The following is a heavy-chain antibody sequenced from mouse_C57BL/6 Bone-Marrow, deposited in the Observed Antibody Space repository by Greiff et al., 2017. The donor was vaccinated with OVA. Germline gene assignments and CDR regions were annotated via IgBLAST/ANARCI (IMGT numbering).Heavy chain of an antibody. D-gene: IGHD1-1*01. Sequence: EVKLMESGGDLVKPGGSLKLSCAASGFTFSSYGMSWVRQTPDKRLEWVATISSGGSYTYYPDSVKGRFTISRDNAKNTLYLQMSSLKSEDTAMYYCARRHITTVVEDYAMDYWGQGTSVTVSS. CDR2: ISSGGSYT. J-gene: IGHJ4*01. CDR1: GFTFSSYG. V-gene: IGHV5-6*02. CDR3: ARRHITTVVEDYAMDY.